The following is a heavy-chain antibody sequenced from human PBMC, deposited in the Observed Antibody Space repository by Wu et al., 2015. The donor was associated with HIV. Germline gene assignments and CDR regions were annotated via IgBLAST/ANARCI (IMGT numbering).Heavy chain of an antibody. J-gene: IGHJ4*02. CDR3: ARLQSLSGFYSNADY. V-gene: IGHV1-2*02. D-gene: IGHD3-22*01. CDR2: MNPNSGGT. Sequence: QVQLLQSGAEVKKPGASVKVSCQTSGYTSTGHYTHWVRQAPGQRPEWMGWMNPNSGGTTYAPNFQGRVAMTRDTSTSTAYLELNSLRSDDTAVYYCARLQSLSGFYSNADYWGQGTLVTVSS. CDR1: GYTSTGHY.